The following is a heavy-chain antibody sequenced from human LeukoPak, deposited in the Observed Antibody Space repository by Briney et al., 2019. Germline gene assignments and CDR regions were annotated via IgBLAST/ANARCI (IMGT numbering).Heavy chain of an antibody. Sequence: SETLSLTCAVYGGSFSGYCWSWIRQPPGKGLEWIGEINHSGSTNYNPSLKSRVTISVDTSKNQFSLKLSSVTAADTAVYYCARTAYSSGWYSTTFDYWGQGTLVTVSS. D-gene: IGHD6-19*01. CDR2: INHSGST. CDR3: ARTAYSSGWYSTTFDY. V-gene: IGHV4-34*01. J-gene: IGHJ4*02. CDR1: GGSFSGYC.